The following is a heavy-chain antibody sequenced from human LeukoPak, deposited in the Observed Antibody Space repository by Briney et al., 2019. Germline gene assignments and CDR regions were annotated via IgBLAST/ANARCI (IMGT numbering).Heavy chain of an antibody. CDR3: ARGVYYYDSSGINFDY. CDR2: ISYDGSNK. J-gene: IGHJ4*02. V-gene: IGHV3-30-3*01. Sequence: GGSLRLSCAASGFTFSSYAMHWVRQAPGKGLEWVAVISYDGSNKYYADSVKGRFTISKDNSKNTLYLQMNSLRAEDTAVYHCARGVYYYDSSGINFDYWGQGTLVTVSS. CDR1: GFTFSSYA. D-gene: IGHD3-22*01.